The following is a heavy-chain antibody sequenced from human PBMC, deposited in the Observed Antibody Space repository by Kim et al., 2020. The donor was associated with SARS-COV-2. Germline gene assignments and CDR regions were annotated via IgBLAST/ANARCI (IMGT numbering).Heavy chain of an antibody. CDR2: ISGNGSTN. Sequence: GGSLRLSCAASGFTFSNYAMSWVRQAPGKGLEWVSIISGNGSTNHYAESVKGRFTICRDNSKNTLYLQMNSLRAEDTAKYYWTKVDCGSDCCYTTDSWG. J-gene: IGHJ5*01. V-gene: IGHV3-23*01. CDR1: GFTFSNYA. CDR3: TKVDCGSDCCYTTDS. D-gene: IGHD2-21*02.